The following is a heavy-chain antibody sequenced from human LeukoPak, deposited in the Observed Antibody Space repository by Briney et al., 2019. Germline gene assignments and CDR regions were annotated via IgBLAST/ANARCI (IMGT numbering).Heavy chain of an antibody. V-gene: IGHV1-69*13. J-gene: IGHJ4*02. D-gene: IGHD2-2*01. CDR3: ARGGVPAATDFDY. CDR2: IIPIFGTA. Sequence: SVKVSCKASGGTFSSYAISWVRQAPGQGLEWMGGIIPIFGTANYAQKFQGRVTITADESTSTAYMELSSLRSEDTAVYYCARGGVPAATDFDYWGQGTLVTVSS. CDR1: GGTFSSYA.